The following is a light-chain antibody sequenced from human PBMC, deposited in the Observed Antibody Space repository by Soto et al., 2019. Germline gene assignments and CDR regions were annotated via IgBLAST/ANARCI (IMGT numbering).Light chain of an antibody. CDR3: QQYNSYPRT. J-gene: IGKJ1*01. CDR2: KAS. Sequence: DIQMTQSPSTLSASVGDRVTITCRASESISGWLAWYQQKPGKAPKLVIFKASTLESGVPSRFSGSGSGTVFTLSISSLQPDDFATYYCQQYNSYPRTFGQGTKVEIK. CDR1: ESISGW. V-gene: IGKV1-5*03.